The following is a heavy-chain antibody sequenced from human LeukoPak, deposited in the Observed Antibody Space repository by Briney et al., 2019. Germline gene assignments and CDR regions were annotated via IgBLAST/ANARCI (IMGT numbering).Heavy chain of an antibody. CDR3: AREGWIQLRFSPYYFDY. D-gene: IGHD5-18*01. J-gene: IGHJ4*02. V-gene: IGHV3-7*01. CDR2: IKQDGSEK. Sequence: PGGSLRLSCAASGFTFSSYWMSWVRQAPGKGLEWVANIKQDGSEKYYVDSVKGRFTISRDNAKNSLYLQMNSLRAEDTAVYYCAREGWIQLRFSPYYFDYWGQGTLVTVSS. CDR1: GFTFSSYW.